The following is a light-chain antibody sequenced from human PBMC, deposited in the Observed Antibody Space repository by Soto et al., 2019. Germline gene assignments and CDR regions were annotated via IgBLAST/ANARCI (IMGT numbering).Light chain of an antibody. J-gene: IGLJ2*01. CDR1: NSNIGGST. Sequence: QSVVTQPPSASGTPGQTVTISCSGSNSNIGGSTVNWYQQFPGTAPKLLIYENSQRPSGVPDRFSGSKSGTSASLAISGLQSDDEAFYYCATWDDSLHGFVLFGGGTKVTVL. V-gene: IGLV1-44*01. CDR2: ENS. CDR3: ATWDDSLHGFVL.